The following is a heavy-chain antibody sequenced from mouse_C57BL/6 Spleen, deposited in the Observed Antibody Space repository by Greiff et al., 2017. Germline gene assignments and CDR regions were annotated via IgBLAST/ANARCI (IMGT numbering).Heavy chain of an antibody. CDR3: ARLDGNYVGYAMDY. V-gene: IGHV1-26*01. CDR1: GYTFTDYY. J-gene: IGHJ4*01. CDR2: INPNNGGT. D-gene: IGHD2-1*01. Sequence: EVQLQQSGPELVKPGASVKISCKASGYTFTDYYMNWVKQSHGKSLEWIGDINPNNGGTSYNQKFKGKATLTVDKSSSTAYMELRSLTSEDSAVYYCARLDGNYVGYAMDYWGQGTSVTVSS.